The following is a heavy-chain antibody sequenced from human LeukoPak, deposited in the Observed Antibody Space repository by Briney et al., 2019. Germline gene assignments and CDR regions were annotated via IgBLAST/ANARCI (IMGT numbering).Heavy chain of an antibody. CDR1: GYTFTGYY. CDR3: ARAKGQITAMADY. J-gene: IGHJ4*02. CDR2: INPNSGGT. D-gene: IGHD5-18*01. V-gene: IGHV1-2*06. Sequence: GASVKVSCNASGYTFTGYYMHWVRQAPGQGLEWMGRINPNSGGTNYAQKFQGRVTMTRDTSISTAYMELSRLRSDDTAVYYCARAKGQITAMADYWGQGTLVTVSS.